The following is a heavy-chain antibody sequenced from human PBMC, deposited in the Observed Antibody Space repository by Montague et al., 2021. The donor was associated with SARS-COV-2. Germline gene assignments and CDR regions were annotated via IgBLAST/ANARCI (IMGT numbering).Heavy chain of an antibody. J-gene: IGHJ6*02. CDR3: ARDYGDYSYYYGLDV. CDR2: IYSSGST. Sequence: TLSLTCTVSGGSIRSGSYYWSWIRQPAGKGLEWIGRIYSSGSTNYNPSLKSRVTMPVDTSKNQFSLKVSSVTAADTAVYYCARDYGDYSYYYGLDVWGQGTTVTVSS. D-gene: IGHD4-17*01. CDR1: GGSIRSGSYY. V-gene: IGHV4-61*02.